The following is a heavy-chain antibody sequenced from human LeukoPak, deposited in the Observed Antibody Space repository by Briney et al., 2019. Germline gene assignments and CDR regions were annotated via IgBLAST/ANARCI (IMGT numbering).Heavy chain of an antibody. CDR3: ARDLHYYDSSGYYYYYGMDV. CDR2: IGTAGDP. J-gene: IGHJ6*02. V-gene: IGHV3-13*05. CDR1: GFTFSNYD. D-gene: IGHD3-22*01. Sequence: PGGSLTLSCAASGFTFSNYDMHWVRQATGKGLEWVSAIGTAGDPNYPGSVKGRFTISRENAKNSLYLQMNSLRAGDTAVYYCARDLHYYDSSGYYYYYGMDVWGQGTTVTVSS.